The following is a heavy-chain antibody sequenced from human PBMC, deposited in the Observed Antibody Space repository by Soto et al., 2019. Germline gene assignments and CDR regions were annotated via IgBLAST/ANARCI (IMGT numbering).Heavy chain of an antibody. D-gene: IGHD6-19*01. J-gene: IGHJ6*02. CDR3: ASIAVAVNYYYYGMDV. V-gene: IGHV4-39*01. Sequence: SETLSLTCTVSGGSISSSSYYWGWIRQPPGKGLEWIGSIYYSGSTYYNPSLKSRVTISVDTSKNQFSLKLSSVTAADTAVYYCASIAVAVNYYYYGMDVWGQGTTVTVSS. CDR2: IYYSGST. CDR1: GGSISSSSYY.